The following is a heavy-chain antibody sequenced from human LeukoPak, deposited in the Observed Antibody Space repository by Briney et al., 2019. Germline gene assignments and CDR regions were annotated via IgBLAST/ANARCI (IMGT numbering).Heavy chain of an antibody. Sequence: GGSLRLSCAASGFTFSSYAMSWVRQAPGKGLEWVSAISGSGGSTYYADSMKGRFTISRDNSKNTLYLQMNSLRAEDTAVYYCAKGVVVIRGKFDYWGQGTLVTVSS. V-gene: IGHV3-23*01. CDR1: GFTFSSYA. CDR3: AKGVVVIRGKFDY. CDR2: ISGSGGST. D-gene: IGHD2-21*01. J-gene: IGHJ4*02.